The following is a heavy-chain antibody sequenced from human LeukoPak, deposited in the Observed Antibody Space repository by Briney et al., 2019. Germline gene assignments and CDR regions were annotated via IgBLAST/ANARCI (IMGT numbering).Heavy chain of an antibody. V-gene: IGHV4-59*01. CDR2: IYYTGST. CDR3: ARLGPVTYCGGDCYLDY. Sequence: SETLSLTCTVSGGSISSYYWSWIRQPPGKGLEWIGYIYYTGSTNYNPSLKSRVTISVDTSKNQFSLKLSSVTAADTDVYYCARLGPVTYCGGDCYLDYWGQGTLVTVSS. J-gene: IGHJ4*02. CDR1: GGSISSYY. D-gene: IGHD2-21*02.